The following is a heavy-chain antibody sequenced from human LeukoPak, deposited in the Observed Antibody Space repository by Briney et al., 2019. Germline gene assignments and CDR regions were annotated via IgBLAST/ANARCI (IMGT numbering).Heavy chain of an antibody. CDR1: GGTFSSYA. CDR2: IIPIFGTA. J-gene: IGHJ6*03. CDR3: ARSPAFENSLGSGYSYTYYYYYYMDV. Sequence: SVKVSCKASGGTFSSYAISWVRQAPGQGLEWMGGIIPIFGTANYAQKFQGRVTITTDESTSTAYMELSSLRSEDTAVYYCARSPAFENSLGSGYSYTYYYYYYMDVWGKGTTVTVSS. V-gene: IGHV1-69*05. D-gene: IGHD5-18*01.